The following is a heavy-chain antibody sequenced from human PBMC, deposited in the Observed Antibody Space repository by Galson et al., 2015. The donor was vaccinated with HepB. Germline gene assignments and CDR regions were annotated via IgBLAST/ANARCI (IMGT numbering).Heavy chain of an antibody. CDR3: ARDPPGYRAFDI. D-gene: IGHD6-13*01. V-gene: IGHV3-74*01. J-gene: IGHJ3*02. CDR1: GFTFSSYW. Sequence: SLRLSCAASGFTFSSYWMHWVRQAPGKGLVWVSRINSDGSSTSYADSVKGRFTISRDNAKNTLYLQMNSLRAEDTAVYYCARDPPGYRAFDIWGQGTMVTVSS. CDR2: INSDGSST.